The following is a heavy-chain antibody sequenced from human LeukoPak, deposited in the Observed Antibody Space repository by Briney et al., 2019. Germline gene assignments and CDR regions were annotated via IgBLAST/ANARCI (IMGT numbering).Heavy chain of an antibody. V-gene: IGHV4-61*02. CDR1: GVSISSGSYY. CDR3: ARVRGYDSSNYYQSFEY. Sequence: SETLSLTCTVSGVSISSGSYYWNWIRQPAGKGLEWIGRIYTSGSTDYNPSLKSRVTISGDTSKNQFSLKLNSVTAADTAVYYCARVRGYDSSNYYQSFEYWGQGTLVTVSS. J-gene: IGHJ4*02. D-gene: IGHD3-22*01. CDR2: IYTSGST.